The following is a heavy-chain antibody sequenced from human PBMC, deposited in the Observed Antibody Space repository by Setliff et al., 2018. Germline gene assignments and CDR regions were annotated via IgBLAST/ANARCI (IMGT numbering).Heavy chain of an antibody. J-gene: IGHJ5*02. D-gene: IGHD2-15*01. Sequence: PSETLSLTCAVYGGSFSTYYWIWIRQPPGKGLEWIGEINHSGSTNYNPSLKSRVTISVDTSKNHFSLKLSSVTAAETAVYYCVRRWDQGHCGGGSCYGFDPWGQGTLVTAPQ. CDR3: VRRWDQGHCGGGSCYGFDP. V-gene: IGHV4-34*01. CDR1: GGSFSTYY. CDR2: INHSGST.